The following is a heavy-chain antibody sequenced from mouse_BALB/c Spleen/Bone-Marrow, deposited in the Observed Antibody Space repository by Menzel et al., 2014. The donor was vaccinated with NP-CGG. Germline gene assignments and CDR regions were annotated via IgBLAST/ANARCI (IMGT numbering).Heavy chain of an antibody. CDR1: GYTFTTYW. D-gene: IGHD2-2*01. J-gene: IGHJ3*01. V-gene: IGHV1S81*02. CDR2: INPSNGRT. CDR3: ARDCGYDAGFAWFVY. Sequence: VQLQQSGAELVEPGASVKLSYRASGYTFTTYWMHWVKQRPGQGLEWIGEINPSNGRTNYNEKFKSKATLTVDKSSSTAYMQLSSLTSEDSAVYYCARDCGYDAGFAWFVYWGQGTLVTVSA.